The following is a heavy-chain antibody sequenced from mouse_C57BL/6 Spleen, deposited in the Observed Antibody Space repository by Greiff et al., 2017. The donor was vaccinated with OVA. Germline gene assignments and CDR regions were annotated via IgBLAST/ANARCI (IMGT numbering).Heavy chain of an antibody. CDR1: GYTFTDYE. J-gene: IGHJ3*01. CDR2: IDPETGGT. CDR3: TRWGGVSAWFAY. Sequence: QVQLQQSGAELVRPGASVTLSCKASGYTFTDYEMHWVKQTPVHGLEWIGAIDPETGGTAYNQKFKGKAILTADKSSSTAYMELRSLTSEDSAVYYCTRWGGVSAWFAYWGQGTLVTVSA. V-gene: IGHV1-15*01.